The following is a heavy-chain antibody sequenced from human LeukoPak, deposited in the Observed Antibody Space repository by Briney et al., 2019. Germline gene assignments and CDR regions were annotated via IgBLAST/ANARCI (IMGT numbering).Heavy chain of an antibody. J-gene: IGHJ4*02. D-gene: IGHD6-19*01. CDR3: ARDQGYSSAQGVVDY. Sequence: ASVKVSCKASGYTFTGYYMQWVRQAPGQGLEWVGWINPNSGGTNSAQKFQGRVTMTRDTSISTTYMELSRLRSDDTAVYYCARDQGYSSAQGVVDYWGQGTLVTVSS. V-gene: IGHV1-2*02. CDR2: INPNSGGT. CDR1: GYTFTGYY.